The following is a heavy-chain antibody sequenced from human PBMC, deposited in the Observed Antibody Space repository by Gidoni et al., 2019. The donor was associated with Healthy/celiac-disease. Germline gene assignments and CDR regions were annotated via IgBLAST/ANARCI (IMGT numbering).Heavy chain of an antibody. CDR3: AGLGGLCYTYYLNV. V-gene: IGHV4-59*01. D-gene: IGHD5-18*01. CDR2: IYYSGST. J-gene: IGHJ6*03. CDR1: GDSISSYY. Sequence: QVQLQESGPGLVKPSETLSLTCTVSGDSISSYYWSWIRQPPGKGLEWIGYIYYSGSTNYNPSLRGQFTISLATSKTQSSRRRASVTAADTAVFYWAGLGGLCYTYYLNVWAKGPRSPSP.